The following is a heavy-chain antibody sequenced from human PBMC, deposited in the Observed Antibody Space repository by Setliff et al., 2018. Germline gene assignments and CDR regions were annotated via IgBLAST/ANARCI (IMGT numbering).Heavy chain of an antibody. CDR3: ARLGSARYDSSGYYPDNWFDP. J-gene: IGHJ5*02. V-gene: IGHV4-39*01. Sequence: ASETLSLTCTVSGGSIRSSSYYWGWIRQPPGKGLEWIGSIYYSGSTYYNPSLKSRVTISVDTSKNQFSLKLSSVTAADTAVYYCARLGSARYDSSGYYPDNWFDPWGQGTLVTGSA. D-gene: IGHD3-22*01. CDR2: IYYSGST. CDR1: GGSIRSSSYY.